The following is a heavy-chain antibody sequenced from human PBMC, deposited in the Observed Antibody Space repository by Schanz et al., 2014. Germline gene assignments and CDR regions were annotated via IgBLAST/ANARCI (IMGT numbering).Heavy chain of an antibody. D-gene: IGHD6-19*01. J-gene: IGHJ4*03. V-gene: IGHV3-23*01. CDR1: GFNFSTYA. Sequence: EVHLLESGGGLVPPGGSLRLSCAASGFNFSTYAMAWVRQAPGKGLEWVSVIGVDGTTTYYADSVKGRFTISRDNAKSSLYLQMNSLRVEDTAMYCCAASSGWHPSTDYWGQGTLVTVSS. CDR3: AASSGWHPSTDY. CDR2: IGVDGTTT.